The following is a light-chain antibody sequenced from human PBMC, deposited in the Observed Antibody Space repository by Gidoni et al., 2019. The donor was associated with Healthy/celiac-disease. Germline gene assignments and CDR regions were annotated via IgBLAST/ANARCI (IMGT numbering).Light chain of an antibody. CDR2: RNN. J-gene: IGLJ2*01. V-gene: IGLV1-47*01. Sequence: QSVLTQPPSASGTPGQRVTISCSGSSSNIGSNYVYWYQQLPGTAPKLLIYRNNQRPSGVPDRFSGSKSGTSASRAISGLRSEDEADYYCAAWDDSLREGVFGGGTKLTVL. CDR3: AAWDDSLREGV. CDR1: SSNIGSNY.